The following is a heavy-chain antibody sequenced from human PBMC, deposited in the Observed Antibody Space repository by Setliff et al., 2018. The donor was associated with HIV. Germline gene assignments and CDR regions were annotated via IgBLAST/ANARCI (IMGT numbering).Heavy chain of an antibody. CDR1: GGSVSSVNYY. Sequence: PSETLSLTCSVSGGSVSSVNYYWSWIRQPPGKGLEWIGYIHYTGSTTYNPSLKSRLTISVDTSKNQFSLRLNSVTAADTAVYFCARGGAVSADFDSWGQGTLVTVSS. D-gene: IGHD3-16*01. CDR2: IHYTGST. CDR3: ARGGAVSADFDS. V-gene: IGHV4-61*01. J-gene: IGHJ4*02.